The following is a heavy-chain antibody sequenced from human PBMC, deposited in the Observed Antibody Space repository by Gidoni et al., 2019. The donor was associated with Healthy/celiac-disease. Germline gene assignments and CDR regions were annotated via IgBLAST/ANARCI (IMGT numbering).Heavy chain of an antibody. CDR1: GYTLTSYD. J-gene: IGHJ5*02. Sequence: QVQLVQSGAEVKKPGASVKVSCKASGYTLTSYDMHWVRQAPGQGLAWIEIINPRGGCTCYAQKLQGRVTMTRDTSTSTVYMELSSLRSEDAAVYYCARLYGSGTEGGLDPWGQGTLVTVSS. D-gene: IGHD3-10*01. CDR3: ARLYGSGTEGGLDP. CDR2: INPRGGCT. V-gene: IGHV1-46*03.